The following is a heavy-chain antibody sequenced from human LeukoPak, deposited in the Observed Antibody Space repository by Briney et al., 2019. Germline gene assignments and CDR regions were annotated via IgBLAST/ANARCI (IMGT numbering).Heavy chain of an antibody. CDR2: ISGSGGST. V-gene: IGHV3-23*01. D-gene: IGHD4-11*01. CDR3: AKKLDYSISSAFDI. Sequence: SGGSLRLSCAASGFIFSNYAMSWVRQAPGKGLEWVSAISGSGGSTYYADSVKGRFTISRDNSKNTLYLQMNSLRAEDTAVYYCAKKLDYSISSAFDIWGQGTMVTVSS. CDR1: GFIFSNYA. J-gene: IGHJ3*02.